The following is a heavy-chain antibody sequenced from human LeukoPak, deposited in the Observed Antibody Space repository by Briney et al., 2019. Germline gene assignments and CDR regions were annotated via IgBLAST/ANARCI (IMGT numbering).Heavy chain of an antibody. J-gene: IGHJ2*01. CDR2: LSGSGDNT. D-gene: IGHD3-10*01. Sequence: GGSLRLSCAASGFTFSNYAMSWVRQAPGKGLEWVSALSGSGDNTYYADPVKCRFTISRDNSKNTLYLQMNSLRAEDTALYYCARPASRGVGRYFDLWGRGSLVTVSS. V-gene: IGHV3-23*01. CDR1: GFTFSNYA. CDR3: ARPASRGVGRYFDL.